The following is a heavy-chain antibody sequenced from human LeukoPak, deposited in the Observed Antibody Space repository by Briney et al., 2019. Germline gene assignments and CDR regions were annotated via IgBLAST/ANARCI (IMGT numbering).Heavy chain of an antibody. J-gene: IGHJ3*02. D-gene: IGHD3-10*01. CDR2: IDPSDSYT. V-gene: IGHV5-10-1*01. Sequence: GESLRISCKGSGYSFTSYWISWVRQMPGKGLEWMGRIDPSDSYTNYSPSFQGHVTISADKSFSTAYLQWSSLKASDTAMYYCASPLFGEFGAFDIWGQGTMVTVSS. CDR3: ASPLFGEFGAFDI. CDR1: GYSFTSYW.